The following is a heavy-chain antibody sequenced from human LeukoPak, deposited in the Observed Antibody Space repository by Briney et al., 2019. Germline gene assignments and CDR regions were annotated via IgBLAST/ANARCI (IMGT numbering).Heavy chain of an antibody. V-gene: IGHV1-18*01. CDR1: GYTFTTYA. Sequence: GASVKVSCKASGYTFTTYAITWLRQAPGQGLEWMGWISAYNGDTNCAQKLQGRLTMTRDTSTSTAYMELRSLTSDDTAVYYCARGKGARDFWGQGTLVTVSS. J-gene: IGHJ4*02. CDR3: ARGKGARDF. CDR2: ISAYNGDT.